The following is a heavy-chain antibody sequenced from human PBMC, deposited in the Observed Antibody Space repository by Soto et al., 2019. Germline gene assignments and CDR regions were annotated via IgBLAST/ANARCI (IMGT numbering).Heavy chain of an antibody. D-gene: IGHD5-18*01. CDR2: IYYSGST. CDR3: ASNSYAYIFYDH. Sequence: SETLSLTCTVSGGSISSYYWSWIRQPPGKGLEWIGYIYYSGSTNYNPSLKSRVTISVDTSKNQFSLKLSSVTAADTAVYYCASNSYAYIFYDHWGQGTLVTVSS. CDR1: GGSISSYY. J-gene: IGHJ4*02. V-gene: IGHV4-59*08.